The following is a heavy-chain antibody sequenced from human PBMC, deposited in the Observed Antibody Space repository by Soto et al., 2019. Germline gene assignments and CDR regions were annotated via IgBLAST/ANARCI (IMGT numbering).Heavy chain of an antibody. V-gene: IGHV3-43*02. CDR1: GFTFDDYA. CDR3: AKVLCSDGCNFYSYYKDV. CDR2: ISGDGGST. J-gene: IGHJ6*02. Sequence: GGSLRLSCAASGFTFDDYAMHWVRQAPGKGLEWVSLISGDGGSTYYADSVKGRFTISRDNIKNSLYLQMNSLRTEDTSLYYCAKVLCSDGCNFYSYYKDVWGQGTTVTVSS. D-gene: IGHD6-19*01.